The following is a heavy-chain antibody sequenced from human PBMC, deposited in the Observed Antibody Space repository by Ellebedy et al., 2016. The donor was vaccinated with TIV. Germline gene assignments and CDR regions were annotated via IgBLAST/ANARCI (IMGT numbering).Heavy chain of an antibody. CDR2: ISVSGIT. Sequence: GESLKISCAASGFTFSTYAMSWVRQAPGKGLEWVSVISVSGITYYADSVKGRFTISRDNSKNTLYLQMNSLRAADTAVYYCAKDLYGDYVVDYWGQGTLVTVSS. D-gene: IGHD4-17*01. V-gene: IGHV3-23*01. CDR1: GFTFSTYA. J-gene: IGHJ4*02. CDR3: AKDLYGDYVVDY.